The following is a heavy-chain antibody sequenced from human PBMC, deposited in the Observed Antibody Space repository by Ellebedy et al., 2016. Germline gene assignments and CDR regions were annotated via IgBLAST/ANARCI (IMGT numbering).Heavy chain of an antibody. J-gene: IGHJ4*02. D-gene: IGHD3-10*01. CDR1: GGSFSGYY. CDR3: ARGTGSYYGSGSYYPQSFDY. Sequence: SETLSLXCAVYGGSFSGYYWSWIRQPPGKGLEWIGEINHSGSTNYNPSLKSRVTISVDTSKNQFSLKLSSVTAADTAVYYCARGTGSYYGSGSYYPQSFDYWGQGTLVTVSS. CDR2: INHSGST. V-gene: IGHV4-34*01.